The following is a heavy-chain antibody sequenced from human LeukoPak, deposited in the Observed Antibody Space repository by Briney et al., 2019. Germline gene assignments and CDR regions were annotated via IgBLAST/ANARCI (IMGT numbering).Heavy chain of an antibody. CDR3: GVVPGSGH. V-gene: IGHV3-48*03. J-gene: IGHJ1*01. D-gene: IGHD2-21*01. CDR2: ISSSGSTT. CDR1: GFTFSSYE. Sequence: GGSLRLSCAASGFTFSSYEMNWVRQAPGKGLEWVSYISSSGSTTYYADSVKGRFTISRDNSKNTLYLQMNSLRAADTAVYYCGVVPGSGHWGQGTLVTVSS.